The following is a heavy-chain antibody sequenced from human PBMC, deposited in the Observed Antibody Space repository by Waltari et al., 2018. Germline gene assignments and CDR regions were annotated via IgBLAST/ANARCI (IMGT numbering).Heavy chain of an antibody. V-gene: IGHV3-64*01. J-gene: IGHJ4*02. Sequence: DVQLVESGGGLVQPGGSLRLSCAASGFTFSNYALHWVRQAPGKGLEYVAGINSNGGRTYYANSGKGRFTVSRDNSKNTLYLKMGSLRAEDIAVYYCARDGSYFYYDYWGLGTLVTVSS. CDR3: ARDGSYFYYDY. D-gene: IGHD3-10*01. CDR2: INSNGGRT. CDR1: GFTFSNYA.